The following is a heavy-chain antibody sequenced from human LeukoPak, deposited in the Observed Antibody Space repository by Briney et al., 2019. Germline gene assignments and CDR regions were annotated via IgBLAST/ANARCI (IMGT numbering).Heavy chain of an antibody. CDR2: ISSSGSTI. Sequence: GGPLRLSCAASGFTFSSYEMNWVRQAPGKGLEWVSYISSSGSTIYYADSVKGRFTISRDNAKNSLYLQMNSLRAEDTAVYYCARSTAVAGEYYFDYRGQGTLVTVSS. CDR3: ARSTAVAGEYYFDY. V-gene: IGHV3-48*03. J-gene: IGHJ4*02. D-gene: IGHD6-19*01. CDR1: GFTFSSYE.